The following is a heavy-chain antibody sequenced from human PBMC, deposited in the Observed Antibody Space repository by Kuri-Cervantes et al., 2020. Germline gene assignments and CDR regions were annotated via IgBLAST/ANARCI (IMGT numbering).Heavy chain of an antibody. Sequence: SLKISCAASGFTFDDYAMHWVRQAPGKGLEWVSGISWNSGSIGYADSVKGRFTISRDNAKKSLYLQMNSLRVEDTAAYYCARDGAVTNYFDYWGQGTLVTVSS. V-gene: IGHV3-9*01. CDR2: ISWNSGSI. D-gene: IGHD6-19*01. J-gene: IGHJ4*02. CDR3: ARDGAVTNYFDY. CDR1: GFTFDDYA.